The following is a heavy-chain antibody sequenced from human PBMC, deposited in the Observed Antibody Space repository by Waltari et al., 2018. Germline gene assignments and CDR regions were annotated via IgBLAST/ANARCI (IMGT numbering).Heavy chain of an antibody. CDR2: VDPEDGET. CDR3: ATGCYDSSCFPWWYFDL. CDR1: GYTFTDYY. Sequence: EVQLVQSGAEVKKPGATVKISCKASGYTFTDYYMHWVQQAPGKGLEGMGRVDPEDGETIYAEKFQGRVTITSESSTDTAYMELGSLRSEYTAVYYCATGCYDSSCFPWWYFDLWGRGTLGTVSS. D-gene: IGHD3-22*01. V-gene: IGHV1-69-2*01. J-gene: IGHJ2*01.